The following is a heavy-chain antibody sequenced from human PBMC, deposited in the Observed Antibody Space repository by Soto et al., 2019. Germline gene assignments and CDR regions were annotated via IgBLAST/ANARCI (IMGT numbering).Heavy chain of an antibody. CDR3: ARDPHTYGDYGNNWFDP. D-gene: IGHD4-17*01. J-gene: IGHJ5*02. Sequence: ASVNVSCKASGYTFTNYGFSWVRQAPGQRLEWMGWISPYNGNTNYAQKLQGRLTMTTDTSTSTAYMELRSLTSDDTAMYFCARDPHTYGDYGNNWFDPWGQGTLVTVSS. V-gene: IGHV1-18*01. CDR2: ISPYNGNT. CDR1: GYTFTNYG.